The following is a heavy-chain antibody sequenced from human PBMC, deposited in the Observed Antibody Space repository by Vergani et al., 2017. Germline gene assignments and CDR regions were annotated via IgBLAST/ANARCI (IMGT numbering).Heavy chain of an antibody. CDR1: GYSISSGYY. CDR3: ARDEMTPGGLLDY. D-gene: IGHD5-24*01. CDR2: IYHSGST. V-gene: IGHV4-38-2*02. Sequence: QVQLQESGPGLVKPSETLSLTCTVSGYSISSGYYWGWIRQPPGKGLEWIGSIYHSGSTYYNPSLKSRVTISVDTSKNQFSLKLSSVTAADTTVYYWARDEMTPGGLLDYWGQGTLVTVSS. J-gene: IGHJ4*02.